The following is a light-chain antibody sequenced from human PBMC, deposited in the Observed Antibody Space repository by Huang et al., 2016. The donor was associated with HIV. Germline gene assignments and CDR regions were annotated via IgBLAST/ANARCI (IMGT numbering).Light chain of an antibody. Sequence: EIMMTQSPAILSVSLGERATLSCRASQSVSTNLAWYQQKPGQAPRLLIYGASTRATASPARFSGSGSGTDFTLSISSLQSEDFAVYYCQQYNDWPMYTFGQGTKLEIK. J-gene: IGKJ2*01. CDR2: GAS. CDR1: QSVSTN. V-gene: IGKV3-15*01. CDR3: QQYNDWPMYT.